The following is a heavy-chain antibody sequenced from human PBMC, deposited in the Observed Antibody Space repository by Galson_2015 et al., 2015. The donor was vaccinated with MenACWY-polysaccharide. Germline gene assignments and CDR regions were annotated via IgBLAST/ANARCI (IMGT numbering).Heavy chain of an antibody. CDR2: IKQDGGEK. D-gene: IGHD1-26*01. CDR3: ARTRIVGAHWFDC. Sequence: SLRLSCAASGFTFTDHYMTWVRQAPGRGLEWVANIKQDGGEKYYVDSVKGRFTISRDNAKNSVYLQMNSLRAEDTAIYYCARTRIVGAHWFDCWGQGTLVTVSS. V-gene: IGHV3-7*01. CDR1: GFTFTDHY. J-gene: IGHJ4*02.